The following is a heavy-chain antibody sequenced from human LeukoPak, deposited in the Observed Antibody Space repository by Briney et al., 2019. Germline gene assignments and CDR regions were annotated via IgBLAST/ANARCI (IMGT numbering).Heavy chain of an antibody. V-gene: IGHV4-39*07. J-gene: IGHJ4*02. CDR2: IYHSGST. Sequence: SETLSLTCTVSGGSINSGDYYWGWIRQPPGKGLEWIGSIYHSGSTYYNPSLQSRVTISVDTSKNQFSLKLSSVTAADTAVYYCARVSKGGSYRYFDYWGQGTLVTVSS. CDR1: GGSINSGDYY. CDR3: ARVSKGGSYRYFDY. D-gene: IGHD1-26*01.